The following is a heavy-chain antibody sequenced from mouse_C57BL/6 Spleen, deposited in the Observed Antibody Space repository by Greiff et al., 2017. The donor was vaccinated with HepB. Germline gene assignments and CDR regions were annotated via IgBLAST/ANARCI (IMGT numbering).Heavy chain of an antibody. D-gene: IGHD1-1*02. J-gene: IGHJ2*01. CDR2: ISDGGSYT. V-gene: IGHV5-4*01. CDR1: GFTFSSYA. Sequence: EVNLVESGGGLVKPGGSLKLSCAASGFTFSSYAMSWVRQTPEKRLEWVATISDGGSYTYYPDNVKGRFTISRDNAKNNLYLQMSHLKSEDTAMYYCARERNYADYWGQGTTLTVSS. CDR3: ARERNYADY.